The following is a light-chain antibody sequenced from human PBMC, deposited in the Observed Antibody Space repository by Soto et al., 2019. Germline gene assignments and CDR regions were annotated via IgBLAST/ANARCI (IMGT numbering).Light chain of an antibody. J-gene: IGKJ3*01. CDR1: QSVSTK. CDR2: GAS. Sequence: MVMTQSPATLSVSPGERATLSCRASQSVSTKLAWYQQKPGQAPRLLIYGASPRATGIPARFSGSGSETDFTLTISSLQSEAFAVYYCQQYNNGPYTFGPGTRVDIK. V-gene: IGKV3D-15*01. CDR3: QQYNNGPYT.